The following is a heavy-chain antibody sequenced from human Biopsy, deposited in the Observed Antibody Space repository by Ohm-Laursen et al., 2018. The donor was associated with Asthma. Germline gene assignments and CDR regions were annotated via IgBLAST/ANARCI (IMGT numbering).Heavy chain of an antibody. D-gene: IGHD5-12*01. Sequence: SLRLSCAAFGFMFRSFGMHWARQAPGKGLEWVAVIPYDGNHKFYEDSVKGRFTISRDNSKNTLYLQMNSLSTGDTAVYYCAKRRGHSGHDNDYWGQGTLVIVSS. CDR2: IPYDGNHK. CDR3: AKRRGHSGHDNDY. V-gene: IGHV3-30*18. J-gene: IGHJ4*02. CDR1: GFMFRSFG.